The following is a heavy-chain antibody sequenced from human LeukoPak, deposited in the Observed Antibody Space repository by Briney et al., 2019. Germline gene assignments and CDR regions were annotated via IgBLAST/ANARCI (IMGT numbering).Heavy chain of an antibody. V-gene: IGHV4-39*07. D-gene: IGHD3-3*01. CDR3: ARGLASGYPPIPFDY. J-gene: IGHJ4*02. CDR1: GGSISSSGYY. CDR2: IIDTGST. Sequence: KPSETLSLTCTVSGGSISSSGYYWTWIRQPPGKGLEWIGEIIDTGSTKYTSSLKSRVTISVDTSKNQFSLSLDSVTAADTAVYYCARGLASGYPPIPFDYWGQGTLVTVSS.